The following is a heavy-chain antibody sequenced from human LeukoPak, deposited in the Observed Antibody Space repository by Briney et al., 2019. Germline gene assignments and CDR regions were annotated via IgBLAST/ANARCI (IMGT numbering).Heavy chain of an antibody. CDR3: ARFYSQYYDSSGYYFDY. J-gene: IGHJ4*02. Sequence: GESLKISCKGSGYSFTSYWIGWVRQMPGKGLEWMGIIYPGDSDTRYSPSFQGQVTISADKSISTAYLQWSSLKASDTATYYCARFYSQYYDSSGYYFDYWGQGTLVTVSS. CDR2: IYPGDSDT. CDR1: GYSFTSYW. V-gene: IGHV5-51*01. D-gene: IGHD3-22*01.